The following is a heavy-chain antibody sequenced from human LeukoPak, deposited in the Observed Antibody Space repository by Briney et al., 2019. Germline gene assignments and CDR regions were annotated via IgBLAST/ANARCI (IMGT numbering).Heavy chain of an antibody. CDR1: GGSISYYY. D-gene: IGHD4-11*01. J-gene: IGHJ4*02. Sequence: PSETLSLTCTVSGGSISYYYWNWIRQPAGKGLEWIGRIYTSGRTYYNPSLKSRVSMSVDTSKNQFSLKLSSVTAADTAVYYCARLSTVTTSFDHWGQGTLVTVSS. CDR2: IYTSGRT. V-gene: IGHV4-4*07. CDR3: ARLSTVTTSFDH.